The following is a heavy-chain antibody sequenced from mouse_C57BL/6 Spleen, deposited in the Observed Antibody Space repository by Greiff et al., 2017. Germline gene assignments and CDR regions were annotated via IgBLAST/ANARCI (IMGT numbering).Heavy chain of an antibody. V-gene: IGHV1-39*01. D-gene: IGHD2-3*01. J-gene: IGHJ4*01. CDR3: ARSPYEFLYAMDY. CDR2: INPNYGTT. CDR1: GYSFTDYY. Sequence: EVKLVESGPELVKPGASVKISCKASGYSFTDYYMNWVKQSNGKSLEWIGVINPNYGTTSYNQKFKGKATLTVDQSSSTAYMQLNSLTSEDSAVYYCARSPYEFLYAMDYWGQGTSVTVSS.